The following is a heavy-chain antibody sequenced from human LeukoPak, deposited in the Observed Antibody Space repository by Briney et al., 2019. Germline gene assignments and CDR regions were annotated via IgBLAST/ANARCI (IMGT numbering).Heavy chain of an antibody. CDR1: GGSFSGYY. D-gene: IGHD3-22*01. V-gene: IGHV4-34*01. J-gene: IGHJ1*01. CDR3: ARNRVYYDSSGYYWHEYFQH. Sequence: SETLSLTCAVYGGSFSGYYWSWIRQPPGKGLEWIGEINHSGSTNYNPSLKSRVTISVDTSKNQFSLRLSSVTAADTAVYYCARNRVYYDSSGYYWHEYFQHWGQGTLVTV. CDR2: INHSGST.